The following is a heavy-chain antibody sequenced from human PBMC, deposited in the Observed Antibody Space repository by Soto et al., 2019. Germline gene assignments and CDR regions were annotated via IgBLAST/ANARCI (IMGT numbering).Heavy chain of an antibody. Sequence: QSQTLSLTCAISGDSVSSNSAAWNWIRQSPSRGLEWLGRTYYRSKWYNDYAVSVKSRITINPDTSKNQFSLQLNSVTPEDTAVYYCARVHGPPYYYYYYGMDVWGQGTTVTVSS. CDR1: GDSVSSNSAA. CDR3: ARVHGPPYYYYYYGMDV. V-gene: IGHV6-1*01. CDR2: TYYRSKWYN. J-gene: IGHJ6*02.